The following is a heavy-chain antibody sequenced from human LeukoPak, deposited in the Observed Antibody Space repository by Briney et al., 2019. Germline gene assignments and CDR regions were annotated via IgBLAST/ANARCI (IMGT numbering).Heavy chain of an antibody. CDR2: IYYSGST. V-gene: IGHV4-39*07. D-gene: IGHD4-11*01. CDR1: GGSISSSSYY. J-gene: IGHJ3*02. CDR3: ARHDDYSRTFDI. Sequence: SETLSLTCTVSGGSISSSSYYWGWIRQPPGKGLEWIGSIYYSGSTYHNPSLKSRVTISVDTSKNQFSLKLSSVTAADTAVYYCARHDDYSRTFDIWGQGTLVTVSS.